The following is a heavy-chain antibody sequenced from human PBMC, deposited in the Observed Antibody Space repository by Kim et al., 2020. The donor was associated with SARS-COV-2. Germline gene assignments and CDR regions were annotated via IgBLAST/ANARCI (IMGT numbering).Heavy chain of an antibody. CDR3: ATAPPMVRGVMGAFGI. D-gene: IGHD3-10*01. CDR2: IYYSGST. Sequence: SETLSLTCTVSGGSISSYYWSWIRQPPGKGLEWIGYIYYSGSTNYNPSLKSRVTISVDTSKNQFSLKLSSVIAADTAVYYCATAPPMVRGVMGAFGIWGQGTMVTVSS. J-gene: IGHJ3*02. CDR1: GGSISSYY. V-gene: IGHV4-59*01.